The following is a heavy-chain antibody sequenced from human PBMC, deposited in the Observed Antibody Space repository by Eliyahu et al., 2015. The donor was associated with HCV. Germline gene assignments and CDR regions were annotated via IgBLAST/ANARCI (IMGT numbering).Heavy chain of an antibody. D-gene: IGHD3-9*01. CDR1: GYMFSSFA. J-gene: IGHJ1*01. CDR3: VRGQSFYDVLTGYFLH. CDR2: INTNTGNP. V-gene: IGHV7-4-1*02. Sequence: QVQLVQSGSEVKKPGASVKVSCKASGYMFSSFAMNWVRQAPGQGLEWMGWINTNTGNPTYAQGFTGRFVFSSDTSVSAAYLQISSLKAEDTAVYYCVRGQSFYDVLTGYFLHWGQGTLVTVSS.